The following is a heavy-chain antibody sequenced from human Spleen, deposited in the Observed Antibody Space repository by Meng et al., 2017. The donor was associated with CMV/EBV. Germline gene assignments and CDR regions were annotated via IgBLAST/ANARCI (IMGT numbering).Heavy chain of an antibody. V-gene: IGHV1-8*01. CDR2: MNPNSGNT. D-gene: IGHD6-19*01. J-gene: IGHJ4*02. CDR1: GYTFTSYD. CDR3: ARSSGGWYKVAFDY. Sequence: ASVKVSCKASGYTFTSYDINWVRQATGQGLEWMGWMNPNSGNTGYAQKFQGRVTMTRNTSISTAYMELSSLRSEDTAVYYCARSSGGWYKVAFDYWGQGTLVTVSS.